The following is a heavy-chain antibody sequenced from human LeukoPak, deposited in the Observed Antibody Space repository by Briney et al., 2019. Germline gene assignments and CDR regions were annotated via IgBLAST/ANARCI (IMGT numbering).Heavy chain of an antibody. CDR1: GGSFSGYY. D-gene: IGHD1-26*01. CDR3: ATETALFVGAHDAFDT. Sequence: SETLSLTCAVYGGSFSGYYWSWIRQPPGKGLEWIGEINHSGSTNYNPSLKSRVTISVDTSKNQFSLKLTSVTAADTAVYYCATETALFVGAHDAFDTWGQGTLVTVSS. J-gene: IGHJ3*02. V-gene: IGHV4-34*01. CDR2: INHSGST.